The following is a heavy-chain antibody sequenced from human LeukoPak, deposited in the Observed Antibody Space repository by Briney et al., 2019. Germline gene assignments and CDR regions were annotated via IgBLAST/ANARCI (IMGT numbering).Heavy chain of an antibody. Sequence: PGGSLRLSCAASGFTFSSYGMSWVRQAPGKGLEWVSGISGSDGSTYYADSVKGRFTTSRDNSKNTLYLQMNSLRAEDTAVYYCARDVLGSGSYPYDYWGQGTLVTVSS. CDR3: ARDVLGSGSYPYDY. CDR1: GFTFSSYG. D-gene: IGHD3-10*01. CDR2: ISGSDGST. J-gene: IGHJ4*02. V-gene: IGHV3-23*01.